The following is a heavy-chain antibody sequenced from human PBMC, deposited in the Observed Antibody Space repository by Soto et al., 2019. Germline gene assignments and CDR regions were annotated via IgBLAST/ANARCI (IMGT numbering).Heavy chain of an antibody. D-gene: IGHD2-8*01. Sequence: QVQLQESGPGVVKPSQTLSLICTVSGGSISSGSHYWSWIRQHPGKGLEWIGYIYYSGTTYYNPSLKSRLTISVDPSKSQFALKLSSVTAADTAVYYCARGAHGHCSSGLCYTWFDTWGQGTLVSVSP. CDR3: ARGAHGHCSSGLCYTWFDT. CDR1: GGSISSGSHY. J-gene: IGHJ5*02. CDR2: IYYSGTT. V-gene: IGHV4-31*03.